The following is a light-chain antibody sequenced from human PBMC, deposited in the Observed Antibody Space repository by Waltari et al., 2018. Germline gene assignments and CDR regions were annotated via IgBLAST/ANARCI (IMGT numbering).Light chain of an antibody. CDR2: AVR. J-gene: IGLJ2*01. CDR3: TSYTSKNTFI. Sequence: QSALTQPASVFGSLGHSVTLSCTGTATDIGGYDYVSWYQQHSGKAPKLLIFAVRSRPSESSARCSASKSGNTASLTISGLQTEDEADYHCTSYTSKNTFIFGGGTRLTVL. V-gene: IGLV2-14*03. CDR1: ATDIGGYDY.